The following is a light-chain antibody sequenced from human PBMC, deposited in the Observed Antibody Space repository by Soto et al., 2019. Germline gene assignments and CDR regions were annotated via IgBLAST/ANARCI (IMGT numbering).Light chain of an antibody. CDR3: QAWDSSTVV. V-gene: IGLV3-1*01. CDR1: KLGDKY. Sequence: SYELTQPPSVSVSPGQTANITCSGDKLGDKYACWYQQEPGQSPVLVIYQDNKRPSGIPERFSGSNSGNTATLTISGTQAMDEADYYCQAWDSSTVVFGGGTKLTVL. CDR2: QDN. J-gene: IGLJ2*01.